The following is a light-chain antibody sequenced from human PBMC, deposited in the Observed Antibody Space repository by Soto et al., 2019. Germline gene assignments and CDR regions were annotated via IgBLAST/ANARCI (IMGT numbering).Light chain of an antibody. V-gene: IGLV1-40*01. CDR1: NSNIGAGYD. CDR3: QSYDSSLSGYV. CDR2: GNS. J-gene: IGLJ1*01. Sequence: QSVLTQPPSVSGAPGQRVTVSCTGSNSNIGAGYDVHWYQRLPGTAPKLLIYGNSNRPSGVPDRFSGSQSGTSASLAITGLQADDEADYYCQSYDSSLSGYVFGFGTKLTVL.